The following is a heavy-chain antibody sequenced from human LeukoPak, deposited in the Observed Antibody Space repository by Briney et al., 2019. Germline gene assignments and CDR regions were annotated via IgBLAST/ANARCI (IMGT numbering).Heavy chain of an antibody. V-gene: IGHV4-39*01. CDR2: MSSSGRT. J-gene: IGHJ4*02. Sequence: PSETLSLTCTVSGDSISSSFYWGWIRQPPGKGLEWIGSMSSSGRTYSNPSLTGRISISVDTSKNQFSLNLTSVTVADTAVYYCASVEMATRSFDYWGQGTLVTVSS. CDR1: GDSISSSFY. CDR3: ASVEMATRSFDY. D-gene: IGHD5-24*01.